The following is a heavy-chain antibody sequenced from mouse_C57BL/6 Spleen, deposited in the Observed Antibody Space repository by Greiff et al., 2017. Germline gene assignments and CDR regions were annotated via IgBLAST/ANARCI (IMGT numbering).Heavy chain of an antibody. J-gene: IGHJ1*03. V-gene: IGHV1-52*01. Sequence: VQLQQPGAELVRPGSSVKLSCKASGYTFTSYWMHWVKQRPIQGLEWIGNIDPSDSETHYNQKFKDKATLTVDKSSSTAYMQLSSLTSEDSAVYYCARASTGHWYFDVWGTGTTVTVSS. CDR2: IDPSDSET. D-gene: IGHD2-1*01. CDR1: GYTFTSYW. CDR3: ARASTGHWYFDV.